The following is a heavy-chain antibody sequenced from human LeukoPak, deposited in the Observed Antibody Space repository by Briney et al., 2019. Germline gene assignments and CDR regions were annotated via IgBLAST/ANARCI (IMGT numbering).Heavy chain of an antibody. Sequence: SQTLSLTCTVSGGSISSGDYYWSWIRQPPGKGLEWIGYIYYSGSTYYNPSLKSRVTISVDTSKNQFSLKLSSVTAADTAVYYCARTYDFWSGYEARDAFDIWGQGTMVAVSS. D-gene: IGHD3-3*01. CDR3: ARTYDFWSGYEARDAFDI. CDR1: GGSISSGDYY. J-gene: IGHJ3*02. V-gene: IGHV4-30-4*08. CDR2: IYYSGST.